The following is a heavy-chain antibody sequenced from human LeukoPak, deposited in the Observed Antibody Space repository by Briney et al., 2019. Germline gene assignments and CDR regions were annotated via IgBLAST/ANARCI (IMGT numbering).Heavy chain of an antibody. Sequence: LGESLKISCKGSGYSFTSYWIGWVRQMPGKGLEWMGIIYPGDSDTRYSPSFQGQVTISADKSASTAYLQWSSLKASDTAMYYCARSGPGTYYYYGMDVWGQGTTVTVS. CDR3: ARSGPGTYYYYGMDV. D-gene: IGHD5-12*01. CDR1: GYSFTSYW. CDR2: IYPGDSDT. J-gene: IGHJ6*02. V-gene: IGHV5-51*01.